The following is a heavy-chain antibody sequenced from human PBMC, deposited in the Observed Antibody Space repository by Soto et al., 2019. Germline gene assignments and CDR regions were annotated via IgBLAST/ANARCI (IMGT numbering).Heavy chain of an antibody. CDR2: IWYDGSNK. J-gene: IGHJ4*02. V-gene: IGHV3-33*01. Sequence: QVQLVESGGGVVQPGRSLRLSCAASGFTFSSYGMHWVRQAPGKGLEWVAVIWYDGSNKYYADSVKGRFTISRDNSKNTLYLQMNSLRAEDTAVYYCARDRNGGRRFDYWGQGTLDTVSS. CDR1: GFTFSSYG. D-gene: IGHD2-15*01. CDR3: ARDRNGGRRFDY.